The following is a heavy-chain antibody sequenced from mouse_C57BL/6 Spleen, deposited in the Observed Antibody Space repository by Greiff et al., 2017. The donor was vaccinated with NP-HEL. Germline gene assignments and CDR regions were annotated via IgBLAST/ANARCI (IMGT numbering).Heavy chain of an antibody. CDR3: ASEVYDYGLAY. Sequence: QVQLQQSGAELVRPGASVKLSCKASGYTFTDYYINWVKQRPGQGLEWIARIYPGSGNTYYNEKFKGKATLTAEKSSSTAYMQLSSLTSEDSAVYFCASEVYDYGLAYWGQGTLVTVSA. V-gene: IGHV1-76*01. CDR1: GYTFTDYY. CDR2: IYPGSGNT. D-gene: IGHD2-4*01. J-gene: IGHJ3*01.